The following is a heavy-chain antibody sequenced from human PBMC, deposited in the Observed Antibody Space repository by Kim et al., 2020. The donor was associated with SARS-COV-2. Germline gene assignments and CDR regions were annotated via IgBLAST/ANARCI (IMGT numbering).Heavy chain of an antibody. Sequence: SETLSLTCSVSRGSVSVGDGFYWSWVRQRPGKGLEWIGYIYASGRTYSSPSLVGRVTISVDTAKNQFSLTLTSVTAADTAVYYCAREGEAYTTGSFANAKPLPPHYWGQGTLVTVSS. CDR1: RGSVSVGDGFY. CDR2: IYASGRT. D-gene: IGHD3-16*01. V-gene: IGHV4-31*03. CDR3: AREGEAYTTGSFANAKPLPPHY. J-gene: IGHJ4*02.